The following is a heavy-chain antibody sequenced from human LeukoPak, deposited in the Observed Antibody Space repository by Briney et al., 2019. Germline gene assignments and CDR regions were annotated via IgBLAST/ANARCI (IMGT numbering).Heavy chain of an antibody. CDR3: ARVFGGHTNGLDY. J-gene: IGHJ4*02. CDR2: ISSNGRSP. V-gene: IGHV3-64*01. Sequence: PGGSLRLSCAASGFSFSDYAMHWVRQAPGKGLECVSAISSNGRSPYYANSVKGRFTISRDNSKNTLYLQMGSLRAEDMAVYYCARVFGGHTNGLDYWGLGTLVTVSS. CDR1: GFSFSDYA. D-gene: IGHD2-8*01.